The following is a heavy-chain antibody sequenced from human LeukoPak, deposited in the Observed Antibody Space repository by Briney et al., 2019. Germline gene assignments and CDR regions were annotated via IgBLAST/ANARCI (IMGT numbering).Heavy chain of an antibody. CDR1: GGSISSSSYY. D-gene: IGHD6-19*01. Sequence: PSETLSLTCTVSGGSISSSSYYWGWIRQPPGKGLEWIGSIYYSGSTYYNPSLKSRVTISVDTSKNQFSLKLSSVTAADTAVYYCARQGRTWLGTLHYFDYRGQGTLVTVSS. V-gene: IGHV4-39*01. CDR2: IYYSGST. CDR3: ARQGRTWLGTLHYFDY. J-gene: IGHJ4*02.